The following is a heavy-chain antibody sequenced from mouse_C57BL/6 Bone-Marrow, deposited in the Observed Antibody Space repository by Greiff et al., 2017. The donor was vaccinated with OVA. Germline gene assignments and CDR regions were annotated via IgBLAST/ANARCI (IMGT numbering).Heavy chain of an antibody. V-gene: IGHV1-42*01. J-gene: IGHJ3*01. Sequence: VQLQQSGPELVKPGASVKISCKASGYSFTGYYMNWVKQSPEKSLEWIGEINPSTGGTTYNQKFKAKATLTVDKSSSTAYMQLKSLTSEDSAVYYCARPFYYDYGFAYWGQGTLVTVSA. CDR3: ARPFYYDYGFAY. CDR2: INPSTGGT. D-gene: IGHD2-4*01. CDR1: GYSFTGYY.